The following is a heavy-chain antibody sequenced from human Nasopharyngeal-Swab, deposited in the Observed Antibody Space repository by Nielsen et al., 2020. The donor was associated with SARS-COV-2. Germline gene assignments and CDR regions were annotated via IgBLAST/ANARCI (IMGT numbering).Heavy chain of an antibody. D-gene: IGHD2-21*02. V-gene: IGHV1-69*13. CDR3: ARMHCGGDCYSRGEDAFDL. CDR2: IIPIFGTS. J-gene: IGHJ3*01. Sequence: SVKVSCKASGGTYSIYAISWVRQAPGHGPEWMGGIIPIFGTSNYAQKFQGRVTITADEFTSTAYMELNSLRSVDTAVYYCARMHCGGDCYSRGEDAFDLWGQGTLVTVSS. CDR1: GGTYSIYA.